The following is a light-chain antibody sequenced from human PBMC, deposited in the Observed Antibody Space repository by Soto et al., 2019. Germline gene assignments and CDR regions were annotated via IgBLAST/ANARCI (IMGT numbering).Light chain of an antibody. J-gene: IGKJ3*01. CDR3: QQYGSSRFT. Sequence: EIVLTQSPGTLSLSPGGRATLSCRASQSVSSSYLAWYQQKPGQAPRLLIYGASSRATGIPDRFSGSGSGTDFTLTISRLEPEDFALYYCQQYGSSRFTFGPGTKLDIK. V-gene: IGKV3-20*01. CDR2: GAS. CDR1: QSVSSSY.